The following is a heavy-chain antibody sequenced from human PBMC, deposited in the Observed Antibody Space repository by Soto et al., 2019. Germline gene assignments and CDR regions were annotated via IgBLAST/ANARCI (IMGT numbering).Heavy chain of an antibody. D-gene: IGHD4-17*01. CDR3: ARDQDYGGNSNAFDI. V-gene: IGHV3-9*01. J-gene: IGHJ3*02. CDR1: GFTFDDYA. Sequence: GGSLRLSCAASGFTFDDYAMHWVRQAPGKGLEWVSGISWNSGSIGYADSVKGRFTISRDNAKNSLYLQMNSLRAEDTAVYYCARDQDYGGNSNAFDIWGQGTMGTVSS. CDR2: ISWNSGSI.